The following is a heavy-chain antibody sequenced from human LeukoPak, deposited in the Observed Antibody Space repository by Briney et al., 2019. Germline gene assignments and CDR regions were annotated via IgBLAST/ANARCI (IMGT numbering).Heavy chain of an antibody. J-gene: IGHJ4*02. V-gene: IGHV3-23*01. CDR3: ASPSYYYDSSGYEVDF. CDR2: ISGGGEST. Sequence: GGSLRLSCAASGFTFSTYAMSWVRQAPGKGLEWVSTISGGGESTDYADSVKGRFTIARDNSRNMLFLQMDSLRAEDTAVYYCASPSYYYDSSGYEVDFWGQGTLVTVSS. D-gene: IGHD3-22*01. CDR1: GFTFSTYA.